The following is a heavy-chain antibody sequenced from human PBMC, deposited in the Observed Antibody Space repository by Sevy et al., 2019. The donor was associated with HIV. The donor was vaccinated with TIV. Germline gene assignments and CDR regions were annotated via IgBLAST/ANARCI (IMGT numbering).Heavy chain of an antibody. Sequence: GGSLRLSCAASGFTFSSYGMHWVRQAPGKGLEWVAVISYDGSNKYYADSVKGRFTISRDNSKSTLYLQMNSLRAEDTAVYYCAKDRIRSSSWSAYYYYYYMDVWGKGTTVTVSS. D-gene: IGHD6-13*01. V-gene: IGHV3-30*18. CDR3: AKDRIRSSSWSAYYYYYYMDV. J-gene: IGHJ6*03. CDR2: ISYDGSNK. CDR1: GFTFSSYG.